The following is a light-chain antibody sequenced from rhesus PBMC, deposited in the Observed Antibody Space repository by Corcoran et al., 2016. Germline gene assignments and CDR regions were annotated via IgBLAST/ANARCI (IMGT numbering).Light chain of an antibody. Sequence: DIQMTQSPSSLSASVGDRVTITCRASQGMSDYLSWYQQKPGKTPKRLFYAASSLESGVPSRFRGSGSGTEFTLTISSLQPEDFAAYYCLQGYSTPWTFGQGTKVEIK. CDR2: AAS. CDR3: LQGYSTPWT. CDR1: QGMSDY. V-gene: IGKV1-36*02. J-gene: IGKJ1*01.